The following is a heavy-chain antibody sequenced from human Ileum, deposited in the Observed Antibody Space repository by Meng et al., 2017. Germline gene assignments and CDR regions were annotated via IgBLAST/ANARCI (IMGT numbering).Heavy chain of an antibody. Sequence: GGSLRLSCSASGFMVTNFDMTWVRQATGKGLEWVSSIGTSDSYIYFATSVRSRFTISRDNARNSLYLQMTSLRADDTALYYCAISGGTLRAPDDFDIWGRGTMVTVSS. D-gene: IGHD1-26*01. CDR1: GFMVTNFD. CDR2: IGTSDSYI. V-gene: IGHV3-21*01. CDR3: AISGGTLRAPDDFDI. J-gene: IGHJ3*02.